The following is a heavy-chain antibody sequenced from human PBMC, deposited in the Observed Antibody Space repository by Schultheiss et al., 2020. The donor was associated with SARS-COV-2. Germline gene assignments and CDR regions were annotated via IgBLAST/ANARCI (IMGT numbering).Heavy chain of an antibody. Sequence: GESLKISCAASGFTFSSYAMSWVRQAPGKGLEWVSAISGSGGSTYYADSVKGRFTISRDNSKNTLYLQMNSLRAEDTAVYYCARDGDGYNFYYYYYYMDVWGKGTTVTVSS. V-gene: IGHV3-23*01. CDR2: ISGSGGST. CDR3: ARDGDGYNFYYYYYYMDV. CDR1: GFTFSSYA. D-gene: IGHD5-24*01. J-gene: IGHJ6*03.